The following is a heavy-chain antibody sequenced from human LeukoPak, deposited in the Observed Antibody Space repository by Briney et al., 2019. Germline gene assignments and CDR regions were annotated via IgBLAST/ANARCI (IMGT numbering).Heavy chain of an antibody. CDR1: GYTFTSYD. CDR2: MNPNSGDT. CDR3: ARGQGRYFDWLHD. J-gene: IGHJ4*02. Sequence: ASVKVSCKASGYTFTSYDINWVRQATGQGLEWMGWMNPNSGDTGYAQKFQGRVTMTRNTSISTAYMEPSSLRSEDTAVYYCARGQGRYFDWLHDWGQGTLVTVSS. V-gene: IGHV1-8*01. D-gene: IGHD3-9*01.